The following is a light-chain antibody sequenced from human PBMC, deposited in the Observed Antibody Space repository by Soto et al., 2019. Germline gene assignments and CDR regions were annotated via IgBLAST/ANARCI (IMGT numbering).Light chain of an antibody. CDR1: QSISSW. J-gene: IGKJ1*01. Sequence: DIQMTQSPSTLSASVGDRVTITCRASQSISSWLAWYQQKPGKAPKLLIYKASSLESGVPSRFSGSESGTEFTLTISSRQPDDFATYYCQQYNSYSWTFGQGTKVEIK. CDR2: KAS. V-gene: IGKV1-5*03. CDR3: QQYNSYSWT.